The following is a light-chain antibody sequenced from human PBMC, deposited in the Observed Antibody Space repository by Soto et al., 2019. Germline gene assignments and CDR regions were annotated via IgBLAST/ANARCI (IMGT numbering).Light chain of an antibody. V-gene: IGLV1-44*01. J-gene: IGLJ1*01. Sequence: QSVLTQPPSASGTPGQRVTISCSGSSSSIGSNSVNWYQQLPRTAPKVLIYTNNQRPSGVPDRFSGSKSGTSASLAISGLQSEDEADYYCAAWDGSLNVYVFGTGTKLTFL. CDR2: TNN. CDR3: AAWDGSLNVYV. CDR1: SSSIGSNS.